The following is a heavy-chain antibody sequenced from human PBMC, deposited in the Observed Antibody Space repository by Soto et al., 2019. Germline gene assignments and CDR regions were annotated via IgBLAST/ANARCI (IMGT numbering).Heavy chain of an antibody. V-gene: IGHV2-5*02. D-gene: IGHD6-19*01. Sequence: QITLKESGPTQVKPTQTLTLTCSFSGFSISTTGVGVGWIRQPPGKALEWLAVIYWDDDKRYSPSLQSRLSIYKDASKNQVVLTMTNMDPVDTATYYCAHRLEGYVSGWSQVCFDYWGQGAPVTVSS. CDR3: AHRLEGYVSGWSQVCFDY. CDR2: IYWDDDK. CDR1: GFSISTTGVG. J-gene: IGHJ4*02.